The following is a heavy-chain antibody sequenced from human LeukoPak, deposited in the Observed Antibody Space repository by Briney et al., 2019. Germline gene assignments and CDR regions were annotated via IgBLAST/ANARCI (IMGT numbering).Heavy chain of an antibody. Sequence: ASVKVSCKASGGTFSSYAISWVRQAPGQGLEWMGGIIPIFGTANYAQRFQGRVTITTDESTSTAYMELSSLRSEDTAVYYCARGPFGYSGYDYMDVWGKGTTVTVSS. CDR2: IIPIFGTA. J-gene: IGHJ6*03. D-gene: IGHD5-12*01. V-gene: IGHV1-69*05. CDR3: ARGPFGYSGYDYMDV. CDR1: GGTFSSYA.